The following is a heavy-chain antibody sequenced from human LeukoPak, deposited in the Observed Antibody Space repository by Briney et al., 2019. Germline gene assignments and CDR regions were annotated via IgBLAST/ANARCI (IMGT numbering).Heavy chain of an antibody. Sequence: PGTSLRLSCAASGFAFSTYVMHWVRQAPGKRLEWVAIIWFDGSKDYHADSVKGRFTISRDNSRNTLFLQMDSLRVEDTALYYCARDVTGSLDYWGQGTLVTVSS. CDR1: GFAFSTYV. D-gene: IGHD2-8*02. V-gene: IGHV3-33*01. CDR2: IWFDGSKD. CDR3: ARDVTGSLDY. J-gene: IGHJ4*02.